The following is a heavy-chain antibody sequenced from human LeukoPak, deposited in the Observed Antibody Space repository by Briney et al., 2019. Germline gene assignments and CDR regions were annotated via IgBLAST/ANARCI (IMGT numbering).Heavy chain of an antibody. CDR3: ARVPGRYYGSGPFDP. V-gene: IGHV1-8*03. CDR2: MNPNSGNT. Sequence: ASVKVSCKASGYTFTSYDINWVRQAPGQGLEWMGWMNPNSGNTGYAQKFQGRVTITRNTSISTAYMELSSLRSEDTAVYYCARVPGRYYGSGPFDPWGQGTLVTVSS. D-gene: IGHD3-10*01. J-gene: IGHJ5*02. CDR1: GYTFTSYD.